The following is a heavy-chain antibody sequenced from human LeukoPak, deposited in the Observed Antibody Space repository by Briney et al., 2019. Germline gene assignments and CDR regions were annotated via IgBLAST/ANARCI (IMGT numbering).Heavy chain of an antibody. V-gene: IGHV1-2*02. D-gene: IGHD2-15*01. J-gene: IGHJ4*02. Sequence: ASVKVSCKASGYTFTRYYIHWVRQAPGQGLEWMGWINPNSGGTNYAQKFQGRVTMTRDTSMSTAYMELSGLRSDDTAVYYCSRDSGYCSGGSCWYFDFWGQGTLVTVSA. CDR3: SRDSGYCSGGSCWYFDF. CDR2: INPNSGGT. CDR1: GYTFTRYY.